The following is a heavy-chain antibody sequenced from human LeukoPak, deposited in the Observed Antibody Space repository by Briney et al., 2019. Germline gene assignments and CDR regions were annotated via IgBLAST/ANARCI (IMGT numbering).Heavy chain of an antibody. J-gene: IGHJ4*02. CDR1: GFTFSSYA. V-gene: IGHV3-23*01. Sequence: GGSLRLSCAASGFTFSSYAMRWVRQAPGKGLEWVSIVSGSGGASYYADSVKGRFTISRDNSKNTLYLQMNSLRAVDTAIYYCAKGLFSPTYYFDYWGQGTLVTVSS. CDR2: VSGSGGAS. CDR3: AKGLFSPTYYFDY.